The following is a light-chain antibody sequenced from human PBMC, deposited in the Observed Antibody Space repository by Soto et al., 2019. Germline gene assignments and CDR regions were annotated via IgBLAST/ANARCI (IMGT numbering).Light chain of an antibody. J-gene: IGLJ1*01. V-gene: IGLV2-8*01. CDR2: EVT. Sequence: QSVLTQPPSASGSPGQSVTIPCTGTSSDVGGYDHVSWYQQHPGKAPKLMIYEVTKRPAGVPDRFSGSKSGNTASLTVSGLQAEDEADYFCSSDAGSGTFVFGTGTKLTVL. CDR3: SSDAGSGTFV. CDR1: SSDVGGYDH.